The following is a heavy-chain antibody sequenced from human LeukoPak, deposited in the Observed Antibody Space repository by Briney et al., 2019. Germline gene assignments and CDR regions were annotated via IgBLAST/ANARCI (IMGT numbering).Heavy chain of an antibody. CDR1: GFTFSNYW. J-gene: IGHJ4*02. D-gene: IGHD5-12*01. Sequence: GGSLRLSCAASGFTFSNYWMHWVRQGPGKELVWISRINSDGSSTSYADSVKGRFTISRDNPKNTLYLQMNSLRVEDTAVYYWARGGFGGYDSSFDYWGQGTLVTVSS. CDR2: INSDGSST. V-gene: IGHV3-74*01. CDR3: ARGGFGGYDSSFDY.